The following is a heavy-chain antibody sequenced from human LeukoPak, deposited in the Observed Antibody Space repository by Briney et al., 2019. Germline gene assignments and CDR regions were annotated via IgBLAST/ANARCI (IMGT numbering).Heavy chain of an antibody. D-gene: IGHD2-15*01. Sequence: PGGSLRLSCAASGFTFDDYGMSWVRQAPGKGLEWVSAINWSGGSTGYVDSVKGRFTISRDNAKNSLYLQMNSLRVGDTALYHCARRRTYCSGDRCGEAFDIWGQGTMITVSS. CDR1: GFTFDDYG. CDR2: INWSGGST. CDR3: ARRRTYCSGDRCGEAFDI. V-gene: IGHV3-20*01. J-gene: IGHJ3*02.